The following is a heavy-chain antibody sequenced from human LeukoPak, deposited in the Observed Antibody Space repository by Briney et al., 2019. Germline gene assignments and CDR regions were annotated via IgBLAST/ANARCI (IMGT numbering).Heavy chain of an antibody. CDR2: IIGSGGST. V-gene: IGHV3-23*01. J-gene: IGHJ4*02. CDR1: GFTFSTYA. Sequence: GALRLSCAASGFTFSTYAMSWVRQAPGKGLEWVSLIIGSGGSTYYADSVKGRFTISRDKGKNTLSLQMNSLRVEDTAVYYCAKERVATTTFDYWGRGTLVTVSS. CDR3: AKERVATTTFDY. D-gene: IGHD5-24*01.